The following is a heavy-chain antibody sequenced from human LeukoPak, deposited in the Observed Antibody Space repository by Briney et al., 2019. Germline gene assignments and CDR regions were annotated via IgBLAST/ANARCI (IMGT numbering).Heavy chain of an antibody. CDR3: ARPRGSYSPYDAFDI. CDR2: ISYDGSNR. Sequence: GGSLRLSCAASGFTFSSYALCWVRQAPGKGLEWVAVISYDGSNRYYADSVKGRFTISRDNSKNTLYLQMNSLRAEDTAVYYCARPRGSYSPYDAFDIWGQGTMVTVSS. V-gene: IGHV3-30-3*01. D-gene: IGHD1-26*01. J-gene: IGHJ3*02. CDR1: GFTFSSYA.